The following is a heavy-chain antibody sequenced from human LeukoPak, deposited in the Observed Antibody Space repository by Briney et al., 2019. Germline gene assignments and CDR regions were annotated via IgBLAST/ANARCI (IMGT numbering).Heavy chain of an antibody. J-gene: IGHJ4*02. CDR2: ISGSGGST. CDR1: GFTSSSYA. D-gene: IGHD3-3*01. Sequence: GGSLRLSCAASGFTSSSYAMSWVRQAPGKGLEWVSAISGSGGSTYYADSVKGRFTISRDNSKNTLYLQMNSLRAEDTAVYYCAKVGYDFWSGYCDYWGQGTLVTVSS. CDR3: AKVGYDFWSGYCDY. V-gene: IGHV3-23*01.